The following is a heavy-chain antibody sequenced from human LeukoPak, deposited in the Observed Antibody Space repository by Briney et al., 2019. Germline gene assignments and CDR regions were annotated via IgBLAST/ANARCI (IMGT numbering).Heavy chain of an antibody. V-gene: IGHV3-48*02. Sequence: GGSLRLSCAASGFTFSSYAMSWVRQAPGKGLEWVSYISDISDTLIKYADCVKGRFTISRDNARNLVYLQMNSLRDEDTAVYYCARVRGSTLGRAYLDPWGQGTRVTVSS. CDR1: GFTFSSYA. CDR3: ARVRGSTLGRAYLDP. J-gene: IGHJ5*02. CDR2: ISDISDTLI. D-gene: IGHD2-15*01.